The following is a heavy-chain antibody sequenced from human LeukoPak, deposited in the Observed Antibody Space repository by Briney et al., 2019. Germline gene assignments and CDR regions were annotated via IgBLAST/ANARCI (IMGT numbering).Heavy chain of an antibody. CDR3: VSFYETY. Sequence: GGSLRLSCEASGFTFSNYWMSWVRQPPGKGLEWVANMRFDGTEMYYVDSVKGRFSISRDNAKNSVSLQMNSLRAEDTAVYYCVSFYETYWGRGTLVTVSS. J-gene: IGHJ4*02. D-gene: IGHD2/OR15-2a*01. CDR2: MRFDGTEM. V-gene: IGHV3-7*01. CDR1: GFTFSNYW.